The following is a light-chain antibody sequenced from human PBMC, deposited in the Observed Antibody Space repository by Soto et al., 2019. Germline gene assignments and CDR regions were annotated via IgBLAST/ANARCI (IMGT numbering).Light chain of an antibody. CDR1: QSVDSNY. V-gene: IGKV3-20*01. CDR3: QQYSSSSLLT. CDR2: GAA. J-gene: IGKJ2*01. Sequence: EIVLTQSPGTLSLSPGERATLSCRASQSVDSNYLAWYQQKPDQAPRLLIYGAASRAAAVPDRFTGSGSGTDFTLTISRLEPEDFAEYYCQQYSSSSLLTFGQGTKLEIK.